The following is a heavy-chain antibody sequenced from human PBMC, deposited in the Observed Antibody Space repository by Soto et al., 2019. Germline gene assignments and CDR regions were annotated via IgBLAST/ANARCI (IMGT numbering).Heavy chain of an antibody. J-gene: IGHJ4*02. V-gene: IGHV4-38-2*01. D-gene: IGHD6-6*01. Sequence: WETLSLTCAFSVYSISSGYYWGWIRQPPGKGLEWIGSIYHSGSTYYNPSLKSRVTISVDTSKNQFSLRLTSVTAADTAVYYCARVDSSSGFEYLGQGTLVIVS. CDR3: ARVDSSSGFEY. CDR1: VYSISSGYY. CDR2: IYHSGST.